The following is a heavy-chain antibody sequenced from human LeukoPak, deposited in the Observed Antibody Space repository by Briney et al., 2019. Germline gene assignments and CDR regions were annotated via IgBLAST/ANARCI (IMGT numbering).Heavy chain of an antibody. CDR2: INPNSGGT. Sequence: GASVKVSCKASGYTFTGYYMHWVRQAPGQGLEWMGWINPNSGGTNYAQKFQGRVTMTRDTSISTAYMELSRLRSDDTAVYYCARLGENGLLTGYFYPWGQGTLVTVSP. D-gene: IGHD3-9*01. J-gene: IGHJ5*02. CDR3: ARLGENGLLTGYFYP. V-gene: IGHV1-2*02. CDR1: GYTFTGYY.